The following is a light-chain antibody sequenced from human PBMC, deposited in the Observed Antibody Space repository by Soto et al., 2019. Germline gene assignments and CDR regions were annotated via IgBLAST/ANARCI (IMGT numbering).Light chain of an antibody. Sequence: AVQMTQSPSSLSASVGDRVTITCRASQVIRNDLGWYQQKPGQAPKLLIYAASSLQSGVPSRFSGSGSGTDFTLTISSLQPEDFATYYCLQDYNYPLTFGGGTKVDI. V-gene: IGKV1-6*01. CDR2: AAS. CDR3: LQDYNYPLT. CDR1: QVIRND. J-gene: IGKJ4*01.